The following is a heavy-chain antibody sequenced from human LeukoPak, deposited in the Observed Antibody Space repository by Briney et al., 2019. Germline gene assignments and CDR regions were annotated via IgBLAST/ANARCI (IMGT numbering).Heavy chain of an antibody. CDR3: ASLDCSGGSCHTPYYYYYYMDV. D-gene: IGHD2-15*01. CDR2: IIPIFGTA. CDR1: GYTFTSYA. Sequence: ASVKVSCKASGYTFTSYAISWVRQAPGQGLEWMGGIIPIFGTANYAQKFQGRVTITADKSTSTAYMELSSLRSEDTAVYYCASLDCSGGSCHTPYYYYYYMDVWGKGTTVTVSS. V-gene: IGHV1-69*06. J-gene: IGHJ6*03.